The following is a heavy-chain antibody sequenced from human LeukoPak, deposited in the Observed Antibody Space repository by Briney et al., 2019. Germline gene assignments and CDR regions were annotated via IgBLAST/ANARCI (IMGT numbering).Heavy chain of an antibody. J-gene: IGHJ4*02. V-gene: IGHV1-69*05. CDR3: AREASSGWYGLGPRYYFDY. D-gene: IGHD6-19*01. CDR2: IIPIFGTA. CDR1: VGTFSSYA. Sequence: ASVKVSCKASVGTFSSYAISWVRQAPGQGLEWMGRIIPIFGTANYAQKFQGRVTITTDESTSTAYMELSSLRSEDTAVYYCAREASSGWYGLGPRYYFDYWGQGTLVTVSS.